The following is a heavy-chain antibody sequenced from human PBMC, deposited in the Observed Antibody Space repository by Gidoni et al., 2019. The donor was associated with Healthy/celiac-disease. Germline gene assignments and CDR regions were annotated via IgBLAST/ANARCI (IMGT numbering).Heavy chain of an antibody. Sequence: QVQLVESGGGVVQPGRYLRPSCAASGFTFSSYGMSWVRQAPGKGLECVAVISYDGSNKYYADSVKGRFTISRDNSKNTLYLQMNSLRAEDTAVYYCAKDKSVAAYYYYGMDVWGQGTTVTVSS. V-gene: IGHV3-30*18. CDR3: AKDKSVAAYYYYGMDV. D-gene: IGHD6-19*01. J-gene: IGHJ6*02. CDR1: GFTFSSYG. CDR2: ISYDGSNK.